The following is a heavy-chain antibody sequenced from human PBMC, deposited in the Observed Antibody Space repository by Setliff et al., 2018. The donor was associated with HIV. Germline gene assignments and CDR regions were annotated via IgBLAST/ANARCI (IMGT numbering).Heavy chain of an antibody. J-gene: IGHJ3*02. CDR2: INPKSGGT. V-gene: IGHV1-2*06. CDR3: ARLPFITIFGVLNGDDGFDI. Sequence: ASVKVSCKASGYTFTGYYMHWVRQAPGQGTEWLGRINPKSGGTRYAQKFQGRVSMNGDTAISTAYMELSRLRSDDSAVYYCARLPFITIFGVLNGDDGFDIWGQGTMVTVS. CDR1: GYTFTGYY. D-gene: IGHD3-3*01.